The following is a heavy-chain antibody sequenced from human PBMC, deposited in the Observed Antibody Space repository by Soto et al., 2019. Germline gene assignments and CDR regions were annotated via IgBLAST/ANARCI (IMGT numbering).Heavy chain of an antibody. D-gene: IGHD3-22*01. CDR1: GGTFSSYA. CDR2: IIPIFGTA. J-gene: IGHJ4*02. V-gene: IGHV1-69*13. CDR3: ARVYDSSGLFDY. Sequence: EASVKVSCKASGGTFSSYAISWVRQAPGQGLEWMGGIIPIFGTANYAQKFQGRVTITADESTSTAYMELSSLRSEDTAVYYCARVYDSSGLFDYWGQGTXVTVSS.